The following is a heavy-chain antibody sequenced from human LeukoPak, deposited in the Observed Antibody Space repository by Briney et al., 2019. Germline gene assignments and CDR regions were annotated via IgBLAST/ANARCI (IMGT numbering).Heavy chain of an antibody. CDR1: GFMFSSYW. CDR3: AMAGYSDGPFDFDY. V-gene: IGHV3-7*01. CDR2: IKQGGSEI. J-gene: IGHJ4*02. D-gene: IGHD5-18*01. Sequence: GGSLRLSCAASGFMFSSYWMNWVRQAPGKGLEWVANIKQGGSEINYVDSVKGRFTISRDNAKNSLFLQMNSLGAEDTAVYYCAMAGYSDGPFDFDYWGQGTLVTVSS.